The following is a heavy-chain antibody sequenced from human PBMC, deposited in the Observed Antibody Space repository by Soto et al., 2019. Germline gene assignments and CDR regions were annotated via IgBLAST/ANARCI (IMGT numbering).Heavy chain of an antibody. CDR3: AKDGDTAMVHPYYYYYMDV. V-gene: IGHV3-9*01. D-gene: IGHD5-18*01. Sequence: EVQLVESGGGLVQPGRSLRLSCAASGFTFDDYAMHWVRQAPGKGLEWVSGISWNSGSIGYADSVKGRFTISRDNAKNSLYLQMNSLRAADTALYYCAKDGDTAMVHPYYYYYMDVWGKGTTVTVSS. CDR2: ISWNSGSI. CDR1: GFTFDDYA. J-gene: IGHJ6*03.